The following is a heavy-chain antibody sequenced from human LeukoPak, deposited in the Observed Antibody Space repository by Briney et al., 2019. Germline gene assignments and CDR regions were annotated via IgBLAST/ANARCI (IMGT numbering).Heavy chain of an antibody. CDR2: ISYDGSNK. J-gene: IGHJ4*02. V-gene: IGHV3-30-3*02. CDR1: GFTFSSYA. CDR3: AKLDDSSVSGY. Sequence: PGGSLRLSCAASGFTFSSYAMHWVRQAPGKGLEWVAVISYDGSNKYYADSVKGRFTISRDNSKNTLYLQMNSLRAEDTAVYYCAKLDDSSVSGYWGQGTLVTVSS. D-gene: IGHD3-22*01.